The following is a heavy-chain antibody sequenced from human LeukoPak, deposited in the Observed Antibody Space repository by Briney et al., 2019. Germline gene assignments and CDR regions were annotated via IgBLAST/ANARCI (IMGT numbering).Heavy chain of an antibody. CDR3: ARDTRYSGSYHFDY. D-gene: IGHD1-26*01. V-gene: IGHV3-30-3*01. CDR2: ISYDGSNK. J-gene: IGHJ4*02. Sequence: GGSLRLSCAASGFTFSSYAMHWDRQAPGKGLEWVAVISYDGSNKYYADSVKGRFTISRDNSKNTLYLQMNSLRAEDTAVYYCARDTRYSGSYHFDYWGQGTLVTVSS. CDR1: GFTFSSYA.